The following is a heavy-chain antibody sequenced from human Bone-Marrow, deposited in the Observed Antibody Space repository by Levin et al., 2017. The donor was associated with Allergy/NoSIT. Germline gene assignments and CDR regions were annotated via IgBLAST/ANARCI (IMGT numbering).Heavy chain of an antibody. CDR1: GYTFTSYG. V-gene: IGHV1-18*01. J-gene: IGHJ6*02. CDR2: ISAYNGNT. Sequence: ASVKVSCKASGYTFTSYGISWVRQAPGQGLEWMGWISAYNGNTNYAQKLQGRVTMTTDTSTSTAYMELRSLRSDDTAVYYCARDSSSWLGSAHYYGMDVWGQGTTVTVSS. D-gene: IGHD6-13*01. CDR3: ARDSSSWLGSAHYYGMDV.